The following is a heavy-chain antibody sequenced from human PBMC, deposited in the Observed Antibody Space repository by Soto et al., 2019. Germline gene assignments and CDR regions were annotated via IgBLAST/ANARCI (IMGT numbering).Heavy chain of an antibody. CDR3: ARAYYDLWTSYHYGMDV. V-gene: IGHV4-30-2*01. J-gene: IGHJ6*02. Sequence: QLQLQESGSGLVKPSQTLSLTCAVSGVSISSDGYSWSWIRQPPGKGLEWIGFIYQSGSTYYNPSLRSRGTMSVDRSKNQFPLKLTSVTAADTAVYYCARAYYDLWTSYHYGMDVWGQGTTVTVS. D-gene: IGHD3-3*01. CDR1: GVSISSDGYS. CDR2: IYQSGST.